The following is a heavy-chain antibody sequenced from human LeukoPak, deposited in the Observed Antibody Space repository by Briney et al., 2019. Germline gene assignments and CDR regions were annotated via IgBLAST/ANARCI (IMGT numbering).Heavy chain of an antibody. V-gene: IGHV4-39*01. D-gene: IGHD6-19*01. CDR1: GDSISSSSNY. CDR2: VYRSGST. Sequence: PSETLSLTCDVSGDSISSSSNYWGWVRHLPGKGLEWIGSVYRSGSTYYNPSLKSRVTISVDTSKNQFTLNLTSVTAADTAVYHCARRGTSGWAYYFDSWGPGSLLTVSS. CDR3: ARRGTSGWAYYFDS. J-gene: IGHJ4*02.